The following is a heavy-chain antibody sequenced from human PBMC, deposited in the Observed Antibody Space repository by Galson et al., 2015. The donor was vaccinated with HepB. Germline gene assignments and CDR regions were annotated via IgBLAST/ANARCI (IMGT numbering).Heavy chain of an antibody. Sequence: GAEVKKPGASVKVSCKASGYTFTKFGISWVRQAPGQGLEWMAWISGYNGNTNYAQKFQGRVTMTTDTSTSTAYMELRSLTSDDTAVYYCATARYSTSPPDNWGQGTLVTVSS. CDR3: ATARYSTSPPDN. CDR1: GYTFTKFG. J-gene: IGHJ4*02. D-gene: IGHD6-6*01. V-gene: IGHV1-18*01. CDR2: ISGYNGNT.